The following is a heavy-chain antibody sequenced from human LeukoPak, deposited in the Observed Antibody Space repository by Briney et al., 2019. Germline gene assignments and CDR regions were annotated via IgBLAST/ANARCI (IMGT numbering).Heavy chain of an antibody. J-gene: IGHJ6*02. CDR2: IYPSDSDT. V-gene: IGHV5-51*01. Sequence: GESLKISCKGSGYTFTTYWIGWVRQMPGKGLEWMGIIYPSDSDTRYSPSFQGQVTNSVDKSINTAYLQWSNLKASGTAIYYCARRPYYYGMDVWGQGTAVTVSS. CDR3: ARRPYYYGMDV. CDR1: GYTFTTYW.